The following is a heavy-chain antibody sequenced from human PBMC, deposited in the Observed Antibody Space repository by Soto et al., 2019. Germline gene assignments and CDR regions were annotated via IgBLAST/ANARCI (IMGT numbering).Heavy chain of an antibody. Sequence: PSETLSLTCTVSGGSISSGYYWGWIRQPPGKGLEWIGSIYYSGSTYHNPSLKSRVTMSVDTSKNQFSLKLSSVTAADTAVYYCARGSSGSYSPIDYWGQGTLVTVSS. J-gene: IGHJ4*02. CDR2: IYYSGST. CDR1: GGSISSGYY. D-gene: IGHD1-26*01. V-gene: IGHV4-38-2*02. CDR3: ARGSSGSYSPIDY.